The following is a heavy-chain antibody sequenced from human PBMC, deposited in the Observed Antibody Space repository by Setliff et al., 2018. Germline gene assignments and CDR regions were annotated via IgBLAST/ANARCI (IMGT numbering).Heavy chain of an antibody. D-gene: IGHD6-6*01. CDR3: ARGGRYSSSSLDY. V-gene: IGHV3-66*02. CDR1: GSNVSTNF. CDR2: IYNNGAT. Sequence: GSLRLSCATSGSNVSTNFMSWVRQAPGKGLEWVSVIYNNGATYYADSVRGRFTISRDNSKNTVYLQMGSLRPEDTAVYYCARGGRYSSSSLDYWGQGTLVTVSS. J-gene: IGHJ4*02.